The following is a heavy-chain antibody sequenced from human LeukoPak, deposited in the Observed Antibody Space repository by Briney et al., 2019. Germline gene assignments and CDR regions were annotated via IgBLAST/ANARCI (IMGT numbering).Heavy chain of an antibody. D-gene: IGHD3-22*01. CDR3: ARSGGSITMMVGYYFDY. CDR1: GYTFTVYY. CDR2: IIPIFGTA. Sequence: GASVKVSCKASGYTFTVYYMHWVRQAPGQGLEWMGGIIPIFGTANYAQKFQGRVTITADESTSTAYMELSSLRSEDTAVYYCARSGGSITMMVGYYFDYWGQGTLVTVSS. J-gene: IGHJ4*02. V-gene: IGHV1-69*13.